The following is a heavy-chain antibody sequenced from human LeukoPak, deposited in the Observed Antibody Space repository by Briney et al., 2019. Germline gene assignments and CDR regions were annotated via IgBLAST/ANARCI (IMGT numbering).Heavy chain of an antibody. CDR1: GFTFSSYW. J-gene: IGHJ6*03. CDR2: IKQDGSEK. CDR3: ATSPRYYYYMDV. D-gene: IGHD3-16*01. V-gene: IGHV3-7*01. Sequence: GGSLRLSCAASGFTFSSYWMSWVRQAPGKGLEWVANIKQDGSEKYYVDSVKGRFTISRDNAKNSLYLRMNSLRAEDTAVYYCATSPRYYYYMDVWGKGTTVTVSS.